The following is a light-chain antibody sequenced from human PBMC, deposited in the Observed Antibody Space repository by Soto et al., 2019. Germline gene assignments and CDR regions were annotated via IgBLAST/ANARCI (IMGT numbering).Light chain of an antibody. CDR2: AAS. CDR1: QSVSSSY. J-gene: IGKJ3*01. V-gene: IGKV3-20*01. Sequence: EIVLTQSPGTLSLSPGERATLSCRASQSVSSSYLAWYQQKPGQAPRLLIYAASSRATGIPDRFSGSGSGTDYTLTISRLEPEDFAVYYCQQSGSSPFTFGPGTKV. CDR3: QQSGSSPFT.